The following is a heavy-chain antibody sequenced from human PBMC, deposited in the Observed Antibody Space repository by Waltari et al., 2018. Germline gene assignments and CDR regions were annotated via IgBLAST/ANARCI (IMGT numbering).Heavy chain of an antibody. CDR2: IVPVVGSA. CDR3: ARGLLSGTTDYFYHYMDL. CDR1: GDTFDLKGL. J-gene: IGHJ6*03. Sequence: QVELVQSGAEVTKTGSSVEVSCKVAGDTFDLKGLFLAWVRQAPGQGLEWMGGIVPVVGSATYARRCQGRVTITADESTNTAYMELSSLRSEDPALYYCARGLLSGTTDYFYHYMDLWGKGTTVTISS. D-gene: IGHD1-7*01. V-gene: IGHV1-69*12.